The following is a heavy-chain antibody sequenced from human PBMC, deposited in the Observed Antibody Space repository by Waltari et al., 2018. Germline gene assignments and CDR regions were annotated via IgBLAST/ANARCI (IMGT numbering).Heavy chain of an antibody. CDR1: GYTFTDYY. CDR2: VDPADSET. J-gene: IGHJ5*02. V-gene: IGHV1-69-2*01. CDR3: ATVLTTVPTYWFDP. Sequence: VQLVQSGAEVKKPGATVKISCTASGYTFTDYYIHWVQQAPGKGLEWMGRVDPADSETIYAEKFQGRVTITADTSTDTAYMELSSLRSEDTAVYYCATVLTTVPTYWFDPWGQGTLVTVSS. D-gene: IGHD4-4*01.